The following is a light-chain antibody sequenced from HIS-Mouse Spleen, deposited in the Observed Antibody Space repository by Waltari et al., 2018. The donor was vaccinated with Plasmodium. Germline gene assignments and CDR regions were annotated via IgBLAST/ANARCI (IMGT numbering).Light chain of an antibody. CDR3: YSTDSSGNHRV. CDR2: EDS. V-gene: IGLV3-10*01. CDR1: ALPKKY. J-gene: IGLJ3*02. Sequence: SYELTQPPSVSVSPGQTARITCSGDALPKKYAYGYQQTSGQAPVLVIYEDSKRTAGIPDGFAGSSSGTMATLTISGALVEDEADYYCYSTDSSGNHRVFGGGTKLTVL.